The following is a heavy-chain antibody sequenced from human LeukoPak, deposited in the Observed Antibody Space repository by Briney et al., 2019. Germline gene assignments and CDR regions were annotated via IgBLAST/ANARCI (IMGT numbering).Heavy chain of an antibody. Sequence: TGGSLRLSCAASGFTFSNAWMSWVRQAPGKGLEWVGRIKSKTDGGTTDYAAPVKGRFTISRDDSKNTLYPQMNSLKTEDTAVYDCTTRYGSGSYFWGQGTLVTVSS. CDR1: GFTFSNAW. J-gene: IGHJ4*02. V-gene: IGHV3-15*01. CDR3: TTRYGSGSYF. CDR2: IKSKTDGGTT. D-gene: IGHD3-10*01.